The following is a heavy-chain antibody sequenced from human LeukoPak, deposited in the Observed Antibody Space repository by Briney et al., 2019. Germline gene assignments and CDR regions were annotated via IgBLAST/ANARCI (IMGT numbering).Heavy chain of an antibody. CDR2: IYYSGST. V-gene: IGHV4-59*01. CDR3: ARGTVPYYYYYGMDV. Sequence: SETLSLTCTVSGGSISGYYWGWIRQPPGKGLEWIGYIYYSGSTNYNPSLKSRVTISVDTSKNQFSLKLSSVTAADTAVYYCARGTVPYYYYYGMDVWGQGTTVTVSS. J-gene: IGHJ6*02. CDR1: GGSISGYY. D-gene: IGHD4-17*01.